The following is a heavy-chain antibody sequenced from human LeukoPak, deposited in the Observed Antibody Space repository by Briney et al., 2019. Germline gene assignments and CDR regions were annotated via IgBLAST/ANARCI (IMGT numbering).Heavy chain of an antibody. CDR1: GFTFSSYG. J-gene: IGHJ4*02. Sequence: PGGSLRLSCAASGFTFSSYGMSWVRQAPGKGLEWVSAISGSGGSTYYADSVKGRFTISRDNSKNTLYLQMNSLRAEDTAVYYCAKGGDGALRYFDWLLPPQPYFDYWGQGTLVTVSS. V-gene: IGHV3-23*01. CDR2: ISGSGGST. D-gene: IGHD3-9*01. CDR3: AKGGDGALRYFDWLLPPQPYFDY.